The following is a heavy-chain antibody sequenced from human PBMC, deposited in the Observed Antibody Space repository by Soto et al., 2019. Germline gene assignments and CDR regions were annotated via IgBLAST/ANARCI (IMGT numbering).Heavy chain of an antibody. CDR3: ARGLFDSRTHWLDH. J-gene: IGHJ5*02. CDR1: GYTFTNYY. Sequence: QVQVVQSGAEVKKHGASVKLSCKTSGYTFTNYYMHWVRQAPGQGLEWMGIVNHNGGSTDYAQKSQCRVTMTRDTSTSTVYMELSSLRSEDTAVYYCARGLFDSRTHWLDHWGQGTLVTVSS. CDR2: VNHNGGST. D-gene: IGHD3-22*01. V-gene: IGHV1-46*01.